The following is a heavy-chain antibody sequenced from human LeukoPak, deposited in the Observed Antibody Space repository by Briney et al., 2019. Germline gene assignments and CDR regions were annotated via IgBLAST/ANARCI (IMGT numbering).Heavy chain of an antibody. Sequence: SETLSLTCTVSGGSTGSAGYYWSWIRQHPGKGLEWIAYINYSGNTYHNPSLKNRVTISVDTSRNQFSLKLNSVTAADTAIYYCASMSGYYSKFDYWGQGTLVTVSS. J-gene: IGHJ4*02. V-gene: IGHV4-31*03. D-gene: IGHD3-22*01. CDR2: INYSGNT. CDR3: ASMSGYYSKFDY. CDR1: GGSTGSAGYY.